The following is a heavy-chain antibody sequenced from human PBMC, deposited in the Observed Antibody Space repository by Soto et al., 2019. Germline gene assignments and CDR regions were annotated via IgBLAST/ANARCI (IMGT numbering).Heavy chain of an antibody. V-gene: IGHV4-4*07. CDR2: IYTSGST. CDR3: AREMTSYYDFWSGYFYYYGMDV. D-gene: IGHD3-3*01. CDR1: GGSISSYY. J-gene: IGHJ6*02. Sequence: SETLSLTCTVSGGSISSYYWSWIRQPAGKGLEWIGRIYTSGSTNYNPSLKSRVTMSVDTSKNQFSLKLSSVTAADTAVYYCAREMTSYYDFWSGYFYYYGMDVLGQGTTFTVS.